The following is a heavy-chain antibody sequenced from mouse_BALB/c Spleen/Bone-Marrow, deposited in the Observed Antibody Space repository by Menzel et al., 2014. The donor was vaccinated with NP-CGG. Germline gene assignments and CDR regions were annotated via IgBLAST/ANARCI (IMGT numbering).Heavy chain of an antibody. CDR2: IDPANGNT. CDR3: ARYYYGSSYFDY. D-gene: IGHD1-1*01. J-gene: IGHJ2*01. V-gene: IGHV14-3*02. CDR1: GFNIKDTY. Sequence: EVMLVESGAELVKPGASVKLSCTASGFNIKDTYMHWVKQRPEQGLEWIGRIDPANGNTKYDPKFQGKATITADTSPNTAYLQLSSLTSEDTAVYYCARYYYGSSYFDYWGQGTTLTVSS.